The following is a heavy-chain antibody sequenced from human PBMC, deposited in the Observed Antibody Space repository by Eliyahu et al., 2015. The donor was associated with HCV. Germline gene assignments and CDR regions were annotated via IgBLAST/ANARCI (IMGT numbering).Heavy chain of an antibody. CDR3: ARVPGYDSYWYDF. V-gene: IGHV4-61*02. D-gene: IGHD3-22*01. CDR1: GGSISSDTFY. CDR2: VYRSGST. Sequence: QVQLQESGPGLVKPSQTLSLTCTVSGGSISSDTFYWHWIRQPAGKGLEWVGRVYRSGSTHYNPSLKSRVAISVDTSNNQFSLKLTSVTAADTAVYYCARVPGYDSYWYDFWGQGTLVTVSS. J-gene: IGHJ5*01.